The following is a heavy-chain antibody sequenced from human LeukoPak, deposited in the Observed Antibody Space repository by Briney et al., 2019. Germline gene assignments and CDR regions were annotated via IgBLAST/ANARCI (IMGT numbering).Heavy chain of an antibody. CDR1: GFTFSSYA. CDR3: ARDGGYSSGFDY. Sequence: GRSLRLSCAASGFTFSSYAMHWVRQAPGKGLEWVAVISYDGSNKYYADSVKGRFTISRDNAKNSLYLQMNSLRAEDTAVYYCARDGGYSSGFDYWGQGTLVTVSS. D-gene: IGHD6-19*01. V-gene: IGHV3-30*04. CDR2: ISYDGSNK. J-gene: IGHJ4*02.